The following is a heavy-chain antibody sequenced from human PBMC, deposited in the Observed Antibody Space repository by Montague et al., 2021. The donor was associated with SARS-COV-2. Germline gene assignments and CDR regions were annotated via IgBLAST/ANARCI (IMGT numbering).Heavy chain of an antibody. CDR3: AGLGVRNSSSWYSYWFDP. Sequence: SETLSLTCTVSGGSISSSSYYWGWIRQPPGKGLEWIGSIYYSGSTYYNPSLKSRVTISVDTSKNQFSLKLSSVTAADTAVYYCAGLGVRNSSSWYSYWFDPWGQGTLVTVSS. V-gene: IGHV4-39*01. D-gene: IGHD6-13*01. CDR2: IYYSGST. CDR1: GGSISSSSYY. J-gene: IGHJ5*02.